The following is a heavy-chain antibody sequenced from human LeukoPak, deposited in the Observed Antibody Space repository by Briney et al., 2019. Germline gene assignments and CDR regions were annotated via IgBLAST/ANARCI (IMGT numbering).Heavy chain of an antibody. Sequence: GASVKVSCKASGYTFTGYYMHWVRQAPGQGLEWMGWINPNSGGTNYAQKFQGWVTMTRDASISTAYMELSRLRSDDTAVYYCARVSTNLDFDYWGQGTLVTVSS. V-gene: IGHV1-2*04. J-gene: IGHJ4*02. D-gene: IGHD1-7*01. CDR1: GYTFTGYY. CDR2: INPNSGGT. CDR3: ARVSTNLDFDY.